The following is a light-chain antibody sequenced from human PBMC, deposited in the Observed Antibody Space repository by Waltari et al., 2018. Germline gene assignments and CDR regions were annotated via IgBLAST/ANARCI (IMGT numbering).Light chain of an antibody. Sequence: EIVLTQSPASLSLSPGDRATLSCRASQSVGRTLAWYQQRPGQAPRLLIYDASTRATGIPDRFSGSGSGTDFSLTISRLEPDDVAVYYCQKYGTRPATFGQGTKVEVK. V-gene: IGKV3-20*01. CDR2: DAS. J-gene: IGKJ1*01. CDR1: QSVGRT. CDR3: QKYGTRPAT.